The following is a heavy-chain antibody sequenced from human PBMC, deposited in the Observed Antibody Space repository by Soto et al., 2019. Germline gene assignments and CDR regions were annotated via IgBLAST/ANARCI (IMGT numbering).Heavy chain of an antibody. CDR3: VMVDNYVTPTPQDV. D-gene: IGHD3-16*01. CDR2: ISPYTGNT. V-gene: IGHV1-18*01. Sequence: QVQLVQSGDEVKKPGASVKVSCKASGYIFVNYGIAWVRQPPGQGREWMGWISPYTGNTHSATRVQGRLTMTTDTSTSTAYRDLGSLKSDDTAVYYCVMVDNYVTPTPQDVWGQGTTVTVSS. J-gene: IGHJ6*02. CDR1: GYIFVNYG.